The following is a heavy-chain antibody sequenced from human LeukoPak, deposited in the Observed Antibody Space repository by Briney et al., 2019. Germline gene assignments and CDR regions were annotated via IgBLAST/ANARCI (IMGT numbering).Heavy chain of an antibody. CDR2: IIPIFGIA. V-gene: IGHV1-69*04. CDR1: AGTFSSYA. CDR3: ARGSIAAAGETIDY. J-gene: IGHJ4*02. Sequence: SVKVSCKASAGTFSSYAISWVRQPPGQGLEWMGRIIPIFGIANYAQKFQGRVTITADKSTSTAYMELSSLRSEDTAVYYCARGSIAAAGETIDYWGQGTLVTVSS. D-gene: IGHD6-13*01.